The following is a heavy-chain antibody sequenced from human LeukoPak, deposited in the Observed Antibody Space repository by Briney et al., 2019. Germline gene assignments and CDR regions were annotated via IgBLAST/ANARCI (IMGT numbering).Heavy chain of an antibody. V-gene: IGHV3-21*04. Sequence: GGSLRLSCIASGFTFSDYSFNWVRQAPGKGLEWVSCISTRGSYIYYADSVKGRFTISRDNSKNTLYLQMNSLRAEDTAVYYCAKVFYRPTLIAVVTKGYFDYWGQGTLVTVSS. D-gene: IGHD3-22*01. CDR1: GFTFSDYS. CDR3: AKVFYRPTLIAVVTKGYFDY. J-gene: IGHJ4*02. CDR2: ISTRGSYI.